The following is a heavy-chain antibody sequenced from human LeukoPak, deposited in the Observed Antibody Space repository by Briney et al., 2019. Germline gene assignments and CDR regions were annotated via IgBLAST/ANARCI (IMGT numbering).Heavy chain of an antibody. CDR1: GFTYSSYG. J-gene: IGHJ6*02. D-gene: IGHD2-2*01. V-gene: IGHV3-30*18. Sequence: GGSLRLSCAASGFTYSSYGMHWVRQAPGKGLEWVAVISYYGSNKYYADSVKGRFTISRDNSKNTLYLQMNSLRAEDTAVYYCAKDYCSSTSCYGMDVWGQGTTVTVSS. CDR2: ISYYGSNK. CDR3: AKDYCSSTSCYGMDV.